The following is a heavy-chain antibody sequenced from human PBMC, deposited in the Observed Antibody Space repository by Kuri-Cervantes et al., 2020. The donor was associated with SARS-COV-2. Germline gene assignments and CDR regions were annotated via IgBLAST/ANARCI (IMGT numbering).Heavy chain of an antibody. V-gene: IGHV3-23*01. CDR1: GFTFSSYA. Sequence: GGSLRLSCAASGFTFSSYAMSWVRQAPGKGLEWVSAISGSGGSTYYADSVKGRFTISRDKSNNTLYLQMNSLRPEDTAVYYCANDYSKVLDYWGQGTLVTVSS. CDR3: ANDYSKVLDY. J-gene: IGHJ4*02. D-gene: IGHD4-11*01. CDR2: ISGSGGST.